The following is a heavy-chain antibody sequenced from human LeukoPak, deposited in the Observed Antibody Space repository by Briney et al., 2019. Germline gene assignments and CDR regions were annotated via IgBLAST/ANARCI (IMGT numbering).Heavy chain of an antibody. V-gene: IGHV3-74*01. J-gene: IGHJ5*02. Sequence: PGGSLRLSCAASGFTFSNYWMHWVRQAPGKGLVWVSRINADGSTTNYVDSVKGRFTISRDNAKNTLYLQMNSLRAGDTAVYYCARDPMALDWFDTWGQGTLVTVSS. D-gene: IGHD3-10*01. CDR3: ARDPMALDWFDT. CDR1: GFTFSNYW. CDR2: INADGSTT.